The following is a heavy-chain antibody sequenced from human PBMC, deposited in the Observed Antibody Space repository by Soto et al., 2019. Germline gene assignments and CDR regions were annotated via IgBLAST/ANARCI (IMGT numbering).Heavy chain of an antibody. D-gene: IGHD6-6*01. J-gene: IGHJ6*02. CDR1: GGSISSGGYY. CDR3: ARDHSDDSSSPYYYYFGMDV. Sequence: QVQLQESGPGLVKPSQTLSLTCTVSGGSISSGGYYWSWIRQHPGKGLEWIGYIYYSGSTYYNPSLKSRLTISVDTSKNQFSLKLSSVTAADTAVYYCARDHSDDSSSPYYYYFGMDVWGQGTTVTVSS. CDR2: IYYSGST. V-gene: IGHV4-31*03.